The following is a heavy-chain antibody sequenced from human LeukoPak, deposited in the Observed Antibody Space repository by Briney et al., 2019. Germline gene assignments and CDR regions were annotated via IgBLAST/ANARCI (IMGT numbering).Heavy chain of an antibody. D-gene: IGHD3-22*01. CDR2: ISGSGEST. V-gene: IGHV3-23*01. J-gene: IGHJ4*02. CDR3: ARDIGHYYESSGPADY. CDR1: GFSFSSYG. Sequence: QSGGSLRLSCVGSGFSFSSYGMTWVRQAPGKGLEWVSAISGSGESTYNAGSVQGRFTISRDNSKNTVYLQMSSLRAEDTAVYYCARDIGHYYESSGPADYWGQGTLVIVSS.